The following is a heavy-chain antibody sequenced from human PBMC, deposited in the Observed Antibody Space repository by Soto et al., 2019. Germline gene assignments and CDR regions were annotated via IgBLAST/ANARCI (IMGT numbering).Heavy chain of an antibody. CDR3: ARQRTSVVTQAYFDD. D-gene: IGHD2-21*02. Sequence: RSLTCTVSGGSINSRSYYWGWIRQSPGQGLEWIGSIYYSGSTYYNPSLKSRVAMSVDTSKNQFSLKLRSVSAADTAVYYCARQRTSVVTQAYFDDWGQGSLVTVSS. J-gene: IGHJ4*02. V-gene: IGHV4-39*01. CDR1: GGSINSRSYY. CDR2: IYYSGST.